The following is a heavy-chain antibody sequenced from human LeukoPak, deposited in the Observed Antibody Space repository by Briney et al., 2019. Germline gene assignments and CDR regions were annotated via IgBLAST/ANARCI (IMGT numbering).Heavy chain of an antibody. CDR3: AKHRGYSYGSLGMDV. J-gene: IGHJ6*02. Sequence: GGSLRLSCAASGFTFSSYGMHWVRQAPGKGLEWVAVTSYDGSNKYYADSVKGRFTISRDNPKNTLYLQMNSLRAEDTAVYYCAKHRGYSYGSLGMDVWGQGTTVTVSS. D-gene: IGHD5-18*01. CDR2: TSYDGSNK. CDR1: GFTFSSYG. V-gene: IGHV3-30*18.